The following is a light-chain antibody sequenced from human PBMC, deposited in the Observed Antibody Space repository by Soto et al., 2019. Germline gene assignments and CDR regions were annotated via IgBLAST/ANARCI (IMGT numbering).Light chain of an antibody. V-gene: IGKV1-39*01. CDR2: AAS. J-gene: IGKJ2*01. CDR1: QSLLHTDGHHF. Sequence: MTQSPLSLPVSPGEPASISCRSSQSLLHTDGHHFLNWYQQKPGEAPKLLIYAASNLQSGVPSRFSGSGSGTDFTLTISSLQPEDFATYFCQQSYTTPVYSFGQGTKVDIK. CDR3: QQSYTTPVYS.